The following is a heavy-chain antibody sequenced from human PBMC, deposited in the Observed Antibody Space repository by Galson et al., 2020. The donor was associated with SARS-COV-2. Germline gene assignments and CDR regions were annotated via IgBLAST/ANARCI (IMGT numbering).Heavy chain of an antibody. J-gene: IGHJ4*02. D-gene: IGHD6-19*01. V-gene: IGHV3-33*01. Sequence: GESLKISCAASGFTFSSYGMHWVRQAPGKGLEWVAVIWYDGSNKYYADSVKGRFTISRDNSKNTLYLQMNSLRAEDTAVYYCARAVQIAVAGFDYWGQGTLVTVSS. CDR1: GFTFSSYG. CDR2: IWYDGSNK. CDR3: ARAVQIAVAGFDY.